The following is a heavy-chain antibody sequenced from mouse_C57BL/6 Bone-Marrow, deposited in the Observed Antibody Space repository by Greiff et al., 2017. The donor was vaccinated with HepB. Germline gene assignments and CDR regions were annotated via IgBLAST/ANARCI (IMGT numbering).Heavy chain of an antibody. CDR1: GFTFSSYA. J-gene: IGHJ4*01. CDR3: ARELYYGSSYDAMDY. CDR2: ISDGGSYT. V-gene: IGHV5-4*01. D-gene: IGHD1-1*01. Sequence: EVQLVESGGGLVKPGGSLKLSCAASGFTFSSYAMSWVRQTPEKRLEWVATISDGGSYTYYPDNVKGRFTISRDNAKNNLYLQMSHLKSEDTAMYYCARELYYGSSYDAMDYWGQGTSVTVSS.